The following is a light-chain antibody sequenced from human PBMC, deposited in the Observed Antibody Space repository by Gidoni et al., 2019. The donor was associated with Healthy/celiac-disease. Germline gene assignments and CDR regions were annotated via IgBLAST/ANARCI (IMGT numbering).Light chain of an antibody. CDR1: QSLLHSNGYNY. Sequence: DIVMTQFPLSLPVTPGEPSSISCRSSQSLLHSNGYNYLDWYLQKPGQSPQLLIYLGSNRASGVPDRFSGSGSGTDFTLKISRMEGEDVGVYYYMQALQTFTFXPXTKVDIK. CDR3: MQALQTFT. V-gene: IGKV2-28*01. CDR2: LGS. J-gene: IGKJ3*01.